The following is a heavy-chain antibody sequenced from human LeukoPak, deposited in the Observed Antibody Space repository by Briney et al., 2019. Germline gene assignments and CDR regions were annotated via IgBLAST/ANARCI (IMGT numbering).Heavy chain of an antibody. CDR1: GFPFSNAW. CDR2: ILSKTDGGTT. Sequence: PGGSLRLSCEASGFPFSNAWMSWVRQAPGKGLEWVGRILSKTDGGTTDYAAPVKGRFTISRDDSKNTLYLQMNGLKTEDTAVYYCTLIGIWFGDSQGFHHWGQGTLVPVSS. D-gene: IGHD3-10*01. V-gene: IGHV3-15*01. CDR3: TLIGIWFGDSQGFHH. J-gene: IGHJ4*02.